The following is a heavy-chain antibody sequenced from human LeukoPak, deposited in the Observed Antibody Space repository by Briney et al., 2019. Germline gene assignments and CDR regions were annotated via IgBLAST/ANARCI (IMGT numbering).Heavy chain of an antibody. CDR3: ARGIYSGYDRSFDS. CDR2: IFNGGGT. J-gene: IGHJ4*02. Sequence: SETLSLTCTVSGDSLSSGSYYWGWIRQPRGKGLEWIGNIFNGGGTYYNPSLKSRVTISLDTSKNQFSLRLTSVTAADTAVYYCARGIYSGYDRSFDSWGQGTLVTVSS. V-gene: IGHV4-39*07. CDR1: GDSLSSGSYY. D-gene: IGHD5-12*01.